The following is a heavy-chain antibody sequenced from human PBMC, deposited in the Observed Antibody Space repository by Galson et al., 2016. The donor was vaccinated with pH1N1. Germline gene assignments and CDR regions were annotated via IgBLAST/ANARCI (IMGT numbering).Heavy chain of an antibody. Sequence: QSGAEVKKPGESLKISCKASGYSFTSQWIAWVRQVPGKGLEWVGVVNPGGSTIRYSPPFQGQVTISSDNSINIAYLQWISLRASDTATYYWARQDDFGDYRGDAFDIWGQGTAVIVSS. J-gene: IGHJ3*02. CDR1: GYSFTSQW. CDR2: VNPGGSTI. CDR3: ARQDDFGDYRGDAFDI. V-gene: IGHV5-51*03. D-gene: IGHD4-17*01.